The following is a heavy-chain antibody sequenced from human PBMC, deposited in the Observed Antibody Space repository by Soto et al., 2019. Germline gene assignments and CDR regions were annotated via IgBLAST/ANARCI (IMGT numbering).Heavy chain of an antibody. CDR3: ARFTGYSSSYDAFDI. CDR1: GGTFSSYA. D-gene: IGHD6-13*01. Sequence: ASVKVSCKASGGTFSSYAISWVRQAPGQGLEWMGGIIPIFGTASYAQKFQGRVTITADESTSTAYMELSSLRSEDTAVYYCARFTGYSSSYDAFDIWGQGTMVTVSS. V-gene: IGHV1-69*13. J-gene: IGHJ3*02. CDR2: IIPIFGTA.